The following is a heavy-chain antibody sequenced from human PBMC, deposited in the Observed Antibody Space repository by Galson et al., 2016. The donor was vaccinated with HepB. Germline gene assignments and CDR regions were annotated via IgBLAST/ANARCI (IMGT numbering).Heavy chain of an antibody. CDR3: TRTGLGDFDY. Sequence: SLRLSCAASGFILRGYYMDWVRQAPGKGLEWVGRTRNRARSYTTDYVASVKGRFTISRDNSKSSVYLHMNGLKPEDTAIYYCTRTGLGDFDYWGRGTLVTVSS. J-gene: IGHJ4*02. CDR2: TRNRARSYTT. CDR1: GFILRGYY. V-gene: IGHV3-72*01.